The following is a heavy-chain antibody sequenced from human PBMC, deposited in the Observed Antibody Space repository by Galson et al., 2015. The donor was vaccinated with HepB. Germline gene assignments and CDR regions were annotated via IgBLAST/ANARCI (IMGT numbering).Heavy chain of an antibody. V-gene: IGHV1-18*01. CDR2: IFANDGNTNT. J-gene: IGHJ4*02. CDR3: ARGFAYNFDLPIPAAVFDS. D-gene: IGHD2-2*01. Sequence: SVKVSCKASGYTLTNDGVIWVRQAPGQGLEWVGWIFANDGNTNTNYAQKLQGRVTLTTDSSTRTAYMELRSLRSDDTAVYYCARGFAYNFDLPIPAAVFDSWGQGTLVTVSS. CDR1: GYTLTNDG.